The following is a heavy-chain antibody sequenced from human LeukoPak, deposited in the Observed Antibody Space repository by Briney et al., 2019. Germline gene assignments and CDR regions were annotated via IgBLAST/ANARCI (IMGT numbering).Heavy chain of an antibody. V-gene: IGHV1-18*04. D-gene: IGHD3-10*01. CDR2: ISAYNGNT. CDR3: ARDVLLWFGELSRGVYFDY. CDR1: GYTFTSYG. J-gene: IGHJ4*02. Sequence: WASVKVSCKASGYTFTSYGISWVRQAPGQGLEWMGWISAYNGNTNYAQKLQGRVTMTTDTSTSTACMELRSLRSDDTAVYYCARDVLLWFGELSRGVYFDYWGQGTLVTVSS.